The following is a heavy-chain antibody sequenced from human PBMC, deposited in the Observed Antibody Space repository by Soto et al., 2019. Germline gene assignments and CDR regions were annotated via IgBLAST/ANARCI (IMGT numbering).Heavy chain of an antibody. CDR3: ARDFSLYGSGSFDY. J-gene: IGHJ4*02. CDR2: IWYDGSKK. Sequence: QVKLVEAGGGVVQPGRSLRLSCAASGFTLSSYGMYWVRQAPGKGLEWVAVIWYDGSKKYYADSVKGRFTISRDNPNNTVYLQMNSLRAEDTAVYYCARDFSLYGSGSFDYWGQGTLVTVSS. D-gene: IGHD3-10*01. V-gene: IGHV3-33*01. CDR1: GFTLSSYG.